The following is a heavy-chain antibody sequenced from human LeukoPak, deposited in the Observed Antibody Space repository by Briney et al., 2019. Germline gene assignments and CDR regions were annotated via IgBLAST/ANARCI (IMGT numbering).Heavy chain of an antibody. J-gene: IGHJ3*01. D-gene: IGHD1-26*01. V-gene: IGHV3-9*01. CDR3: AKDKGRGGSSPDVFDV. CDR1: GFTFDDYA. Sequence: PGGSLRLSCAASGFTFDDYAMHWVRQAPGKGLEWVSGISWNSGSIEYADSVKGRFTISRDNAKNSLYVQMNVLRAEDTALYYCAKDKGRGGSSPDVFDVWGQGTMVTVSS. CDR2: ISWNSGSI.